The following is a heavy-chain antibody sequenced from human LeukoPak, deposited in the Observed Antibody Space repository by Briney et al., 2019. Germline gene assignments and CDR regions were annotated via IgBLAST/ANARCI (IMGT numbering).Heavy chain of an antibody. CDR2: ISTDGYTT. CDR1: GLAFSAYK. CDR3: VVGGSPGY. J-gene: IGHJ4*02. D-gene: IGHD2-15*01. V-gene: IGHV3-74*01. Sequence: GGSLRLSCAASGLAFSAYKMHWVRQAPRKGLVWVSRISTDGYTTDYADFVQGRFTASRDNTKNTWSLEMNSLRAEDTAVYYCVVGGSPGYWGLGTLVTVSS.